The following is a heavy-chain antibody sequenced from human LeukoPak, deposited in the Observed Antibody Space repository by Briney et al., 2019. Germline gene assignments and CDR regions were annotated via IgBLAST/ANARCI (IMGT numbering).Heavy chain of an antibody. V-gene: IGHV4-38-2*02. J-gene: IGHJ4*02. D-gene: IGHD1-26*01. CDR3: ARESSGSYLFDY. CDR2: IYHSGST. Sequence: SETLSLTCTVSGYSISSGYYWGWIRQPPGKGLEWIGSIYHSGSTYYNPSLKSRVTISVDTSKNQFSLKLSSVTAADTAVYYCARESSGSYLFDYWGQGTLVTVSS. CDR1: GYSISSGYY.